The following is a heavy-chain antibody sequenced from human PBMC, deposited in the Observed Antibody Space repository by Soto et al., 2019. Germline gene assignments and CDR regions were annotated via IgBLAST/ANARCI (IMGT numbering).Heavy chain of an antibody. V-gene: IGHV3-23*01. Sequence: EEQLLESGGDFVQPGGSLRLSCAASGFTFSSYAMTWVHQAPGKGLEWVSTIGGLSDSTYYAESVKGRFTISRDNSRNTLYLQLNSLSAEDTAIYYCAKVNTIFGVESYYYGMDVWGQGTTVTVSS. CDR1: GFTFSSYA. CDR2: IGGLSDST. D-gene: IGHD3-3*01. CDR3: AKVNTIFGVESYYYGMDV. J-gene: IGHJ6*02.